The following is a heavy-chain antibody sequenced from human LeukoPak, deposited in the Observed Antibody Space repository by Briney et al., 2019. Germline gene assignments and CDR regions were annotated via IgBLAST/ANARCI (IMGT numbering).Heavy chain of an antibody. CDR2: ISGSSIYI. J-gene: IGHJ6*02. D-gene: IGHD3-16*02. CDR3: ARVERLRLGELSAPWAMDV. V-gene: IGHV3-21*01. CDR1: GFTFSTYS. Sequence: PGGSLRLSCAASGFTFSTYSMNWVRQAPGKGLEWVSSISGSSIYIYYADSVKGRFTISRDNAKNSLYMQMNSLRAEDTAVYYCARVERLRLGELSAPWAMDVWGQGTTVTVSS.